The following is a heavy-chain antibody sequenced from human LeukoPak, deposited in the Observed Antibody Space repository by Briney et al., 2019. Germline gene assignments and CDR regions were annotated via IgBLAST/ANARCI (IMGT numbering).Heavy chain of an antibody. Sequence: SETLSLTCSVSGGSISGYYWSWIRQPPGKGLEWVGYIYYSGTTIYNPSLKSRLTISLDTSKNQFSLNLSSVTAADTAVYYCASLYSSSWYLGDYWGQGTLATVSS. J-gene: IGHJ4*02. CDR2: IYYSGTT. CDR3: ASLYSSSWYLGDY. CDR1: GGSISGYY. D-gene: IGHD6-13*01. V-gene: IGHV4-59*08.